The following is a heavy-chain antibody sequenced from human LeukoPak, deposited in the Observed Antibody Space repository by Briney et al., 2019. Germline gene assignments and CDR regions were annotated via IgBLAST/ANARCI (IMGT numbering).Heavy chain of an antibody. J-gene: IGHJ5*02. V-gene: IGHV5-51*01. CDR1: GYSFAGYW. Sequence: GESLQISCKGSGYSFAGYWIGWVRQMPGKGLEWMGIIYPGDSDTRYSPSFQGQVTISADKSISTAYLQWSSLKASDTAMYYCARRDTALGWFDPWGQGTLVTVSS. D-gene: IGHD5-18*01. CDR3: ARRDTALGWFDP. CDR2: IYPGDSDT.